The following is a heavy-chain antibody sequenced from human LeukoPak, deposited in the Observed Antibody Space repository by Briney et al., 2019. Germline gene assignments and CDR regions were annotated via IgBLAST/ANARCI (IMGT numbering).Heavy chain of an antibody. Sequence: SETLSLTCAVYGGSFSGYYWSWIRQPPGKGLEWIGEINHSGSTNYNPSLKSRVTISVDTSKNQFSLKLSSVTAADTAVYYCALSDDYGDSLGYWGQGTLVTVSS. CDR3: ALSDDYGDSLGY. J-gene: IGHJ4*02. CDR2: INHSGST. CDR1: GGSFSGYY. D-gene: IGHD4-17*01. V-gene: IGHV4-34*01.